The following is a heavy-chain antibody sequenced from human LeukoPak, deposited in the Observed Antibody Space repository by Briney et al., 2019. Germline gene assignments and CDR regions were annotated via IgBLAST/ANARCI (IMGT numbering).Heavy chain of an antibody. D-gene: IGHD2-15*01. CDR3: AKDRGYCSGGSCYWGFYFDY. Sequence: GGPLRLSCAASGFTFSSYGMHWVRQAPGKGLEWVAVISYDGSNKYYPDSVKGRFTISRDNSKNTLYLQMNTLRAEDTAVYYCAKDRGYCSGGSCYWGFYFDYWGQGTLVTVSS. CDR2: ISYDGSNK. CDR1: GFTFSSYG. V-gene: IGHV3-30*18. J-gene: IGHJ4*02.